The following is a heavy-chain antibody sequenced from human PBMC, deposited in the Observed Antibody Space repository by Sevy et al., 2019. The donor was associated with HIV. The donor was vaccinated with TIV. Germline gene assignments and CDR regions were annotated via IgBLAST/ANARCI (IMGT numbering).Heavy chain of an antibody. V-gene: IGHV3-48*01. CDR1: GFTFSSYA. D-gene: IGHD6-19*01. CDR3: ASRSEWYGNYYYYYGMDV. CDR2: ISSSSTTT. Sequence: GGSLRLSCAASGFTFSSYAMSWVRQAPGKGLEWVSYISSSSTTTYYADSVQGRFTVSRDNAKNSLYLQMNNLRAEDTAVYYCASRSEWYGNYYYYYGMDVWGQGTTVTVSS. J-gene: IGHJ6*02.